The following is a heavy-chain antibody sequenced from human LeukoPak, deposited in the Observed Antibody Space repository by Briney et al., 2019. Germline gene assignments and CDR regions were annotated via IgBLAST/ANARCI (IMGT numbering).Heavy chain of an antibody. CDR2: INPSGTGT. Sequence: ASVTVSCKASGYTITNNYMHWVRQAPGQGLEWMGVINPSGTGTSYAQKFQGRITMSRDTSTSTVYMELSSLRSEDTAFYYCATDHSMANTAWWFDPWGQGTLVTVSS. V-gene: IGHV1-46*01. CDR1: GYTITNNY. J-gene: IGHJ5*02. CDR3: ATDHSMANTAWWFDP. D-gene: IGHD5-24*01.